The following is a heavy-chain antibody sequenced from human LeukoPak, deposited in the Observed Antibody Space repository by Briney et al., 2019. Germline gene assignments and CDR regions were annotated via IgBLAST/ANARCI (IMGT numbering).Heavy chain of an antibody. V-gene: IGHV4-34*01. CDR2: INHSGST. CDR1: VGSFSGYY. D-gene: IGHD2-2*01. Sequence: PSETLSLTCAVYVGSFSGYYWSWICQPPGKGLEWIGEINHSGSTNYNPSLKSRVTISVDTSKNQFSLKLSSVTAADTAVYYCARRGCSSTSCYAFDYWGQGTLVTVSS. CDR3: ARRGCSSTSCYAFDY. J-gene: IGHJ4*02.